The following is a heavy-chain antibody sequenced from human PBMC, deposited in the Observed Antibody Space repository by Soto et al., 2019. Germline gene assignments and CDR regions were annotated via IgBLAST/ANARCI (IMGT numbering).Heavy chain of an antibody. Sequence: SETLSLTCTVSGDSIISSDFYWGWVRQPPGKGLEWIGSIFYLGSSYYNPSLKSRVTMSVDTSKNQFSLRLRSVTAADTALYFCARHSLSHRKNNWFDPWGQGFMVTVSS. CDR1: GDSIISSDFY. CDR2: IFYLGSS. J-gene: IGHJ5*02. CDR3: ARHSLSHRKNNWFDP. V-gene: IGHV4-39*01. D-gene: IGHD3-16*01.